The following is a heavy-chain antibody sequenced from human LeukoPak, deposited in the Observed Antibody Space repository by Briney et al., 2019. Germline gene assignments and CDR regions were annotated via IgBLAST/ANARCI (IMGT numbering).Heavy chain of an antibody. V-gene: IGHV3-7*01. J-gene: IGHJ5*02. CDR3: ARDCGLWFGELTMFDP. CDR2: IKQDGSEK. D-gene: IGHD3-10*01. CDR1: GFTFSSYW. Sequence: GGSLRLSCAASGFTFSSYWMSWVRQAPGKGLERVANIKQDGSEKYYVDSVKGRFTISRDNAKNSLYLQMNSLRAEDTAVYYCARDCGLWFGELTMFDPWGQGTLVTVSS.